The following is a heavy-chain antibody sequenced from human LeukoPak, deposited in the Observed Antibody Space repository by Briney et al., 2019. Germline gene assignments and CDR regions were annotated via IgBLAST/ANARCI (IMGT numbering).Heavy chain of an antibody. CDR3: ARQTYNYYMDV. CDR2: IYYSGST. CDR1: GGSISSSSYY. V-gene: IGHV4-39*01. D-gene: IGHD2-2*02. J-gene: IGHJ6*03. Sequence: SETLSLTWTVSGGSISSSSYYWGWIRQPTGKGPEWIGSIYYSGSTYYNPSLKSRVTISVDTSKNQFSLKLSSVTAADTAVYYCARQTYNYYMDVWGKGTTVTISS.